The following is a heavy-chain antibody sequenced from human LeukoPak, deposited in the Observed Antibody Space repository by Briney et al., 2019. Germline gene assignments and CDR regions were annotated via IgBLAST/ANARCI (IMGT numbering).Heavy chain of an antibody. CDR3: ARYGEPYAFDI. Sequence: GGALRLSCAASGVTVRSNHLRWGRQAPGKGLGGVSVIYSGGSTYYADSVKGRFTISRHNSKNTLYLQMNSLRAEDTAVYYCARYGEPYAFDIWGQGTMVTVSS. D-gene: IGHD2-21*01. V-gene: IGHV3-53*04. CDR1: GVTVRSNH. CDR2: IYSGGST. J-gene: IGHJ3*02.